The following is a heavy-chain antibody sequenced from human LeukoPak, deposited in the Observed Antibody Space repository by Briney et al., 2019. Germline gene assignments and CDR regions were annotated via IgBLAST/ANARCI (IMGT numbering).Heavy chain of an antibody. CDR2: IYSGGST. Sequence: GGSLRLSCAASGFTFSSYGMHWVRQAPGKGLEWVSVIYSGGSTYYADSVKGRFTISRDNSKNTVYLQMNSLRAEDTAVYYCAIGGLPDYWGQGTLVTVSS. CDR1: GFTFSSYG. J-gene: IGHJ4*02. CDR3: AIGGLPDY. D-gene: IGHD6-25*01. V-gene: IGHV3-66*01.